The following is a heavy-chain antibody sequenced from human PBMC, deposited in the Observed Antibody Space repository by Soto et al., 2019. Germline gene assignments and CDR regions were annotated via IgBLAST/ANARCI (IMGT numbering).Heavy chain of an antibody. V-gene: IGHV4-31*03. Sequence: SETLSLTCTVSGGSISSGGYYWSWIRQHPGKGLEWIGYIYYSGSTYYNPSLKSRVTISVDTSKNQFSLKLSSVTAADTAVYYCAREGLTGNIDYWGQGILVTLSS. CDR2: IYYSGST. CDR1: GGSISSGGYY. D-gene: IGHD1-20*01. J-gene: IGHJ4*02. CDR3: AREGLTGNIDY.